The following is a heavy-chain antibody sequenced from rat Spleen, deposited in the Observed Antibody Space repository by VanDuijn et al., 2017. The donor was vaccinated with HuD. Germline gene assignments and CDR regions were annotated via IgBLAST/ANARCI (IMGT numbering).Heavy chain of an antibody. CDR2: MWNGGST. V-gene: IGHV2S63*01. J-gene: IGHJ2*01. D-gene: IGHD4-2*01. CDR3: TRDRTGPFDY. CDR1: GFSLTDYS. Sequence: EVQLKESGPGLVQPSQTLSLTCTVSGFSLTDYSVHWVRQPPGKGLEWMGVMWNGGSTAYNSALKSRLSISRDTSKSQVFLKMNSLQTEDTAIYYCTRDRTGPFDYWGQGVKVTVSS.